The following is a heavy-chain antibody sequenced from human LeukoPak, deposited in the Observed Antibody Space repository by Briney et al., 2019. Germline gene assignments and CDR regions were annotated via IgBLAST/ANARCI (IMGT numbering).Heavy chain of an antibody. Sequence: ASVKVSCKASGYTFTSYGISWVRQAPGQRLEWMGWISAYNGNTNYAQKLQGRVTMTTDTSTSTAYMELRSLRSDDTAVYYCARDSSLYCSGGSCYTTLTFDPWGQGTLVTVSS. D-gene: IGHD2-15*01. CDR1: GYTFTSYG. CDR2: ISAYNGNT. CDR3: ARDSSLYCSGGSCYTTLTFDP. V-gene: IGHV1-18*01. J-gene: IGHJ5*02.